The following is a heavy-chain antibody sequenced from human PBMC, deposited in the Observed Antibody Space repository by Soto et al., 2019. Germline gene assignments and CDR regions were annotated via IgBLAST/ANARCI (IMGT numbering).Heavy chain of an antibody. CDR2: INHSGST. D-gene: IGHD3-10*01. CDR1: GGSFSGYY. V-gene: IGHV4-34*01. Sequence: SETLSLTCAVYGGSFSGYYWTWIRQPPGTGLEWIGEINHSGSTNYNPSLKSRVTISVDTSKNQFSLKLTSVTAADTAVYYCGRDKITWGFDYWGQGTLVTVSS. CDR3: GRDKITWGFDY. J-gene: IGHJ4*02.